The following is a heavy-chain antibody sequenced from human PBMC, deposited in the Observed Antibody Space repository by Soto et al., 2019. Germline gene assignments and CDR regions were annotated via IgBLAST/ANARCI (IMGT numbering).Heavy chain of an antibody. J-gene: IGHJ3*01. CDR3: VRDHMWAFDV. V-gene: IGHV3-48*02. Sequence: EVQLVESGGGLVQPGRSLRLSCAASGFTFSSYSMNWVRQAPGKGLEWISYIIGSDIHYADSVKGRFTISRDNAKNSLYLQMNSLRDEDTAVYFCVRDHMWAFDVWGQGTMVTVSS. CDR2: IIGSDI. D-gene: IGHD2-21*01. CDR1: GFTFSSYS.